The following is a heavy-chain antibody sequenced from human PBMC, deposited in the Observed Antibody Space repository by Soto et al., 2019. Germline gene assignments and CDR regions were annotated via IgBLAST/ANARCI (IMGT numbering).Heavy chain of an antibody. Sequence: ASVKVSCKASGYTFTSYYMHWVRQAPGQGLEWMGIINPSGGSPSYAQKFQGRVTMTRDTSTSTVYMELRSLRSEDTTVYYCATLGYCSSTSCSSTPVGGYYYGMDVWGQGTTVTVSS. CDR2: INPSGGSP. CDR3: ATLGYCSSTSCSSTPVGGYYYGMDV. J-gene: IGHJ6*02. D-gene: IGHD2-2*01. V-gene: IGHV1-46*01. CDR1: GYTFTSYY.